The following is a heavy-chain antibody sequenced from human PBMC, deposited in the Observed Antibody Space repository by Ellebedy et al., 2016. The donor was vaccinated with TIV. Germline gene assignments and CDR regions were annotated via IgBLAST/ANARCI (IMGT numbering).Heavy chain of an antibody. Sequence: GGSLTLSXAASGFTFGSYAMNWVRLAPGKGLEWVSGLSGSGGRTYYAESVKGRFAISRDNSKNTVSLLMNSLRADDMGVFYCAKGDEFWSGYSPTYHYGMDVWGQGTTVSVSS. CDR3: AKGDEFWSGYSPTYHYGMDV. J-gene: IGHJ6*02. D-gene: IGHD3-3*01. CDR1: GFTFGSYA. V-gene: IGHV3-23*01. CDR2: LSGSGGRT.